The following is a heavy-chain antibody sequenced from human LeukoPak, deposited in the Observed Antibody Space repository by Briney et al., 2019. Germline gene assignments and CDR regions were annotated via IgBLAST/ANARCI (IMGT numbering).Heavy chain of an antibody. J-gene: IGHJ4*02. D-gene: IGHD1-26*01. CDR1: GGSISSYY. CDR3: ARVGARSFDY. V-gene: IGHV4-4*07. Sequence: SETLSLTCTASGGSISSYYWSWIRQPAGKGLEWIGRISTSANTNYNPSLKSRVTMSVDTSKNQFSLKLSSVTAADTAVYYCARVGARSFDYWGQGTLVTVSS. CDR2: ISTSANT.